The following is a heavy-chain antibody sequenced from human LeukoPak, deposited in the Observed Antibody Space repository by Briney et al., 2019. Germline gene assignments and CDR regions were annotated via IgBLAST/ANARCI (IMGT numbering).Heavy chain of an antibody. CDR3: ARGRGYDYVWGSYRLSPLDY. V-gene: IGHV4-34*01. D-gene: IGHD3-16*02. Sequence: SETLSLTCAVYGGSFSGYYWSWIRQPPGKGLEWIGEINHSGSTNYNLSLKSRVTISVDTSKNQFSLKLSSVTAADTAVYYCARGRGYDYVWGSYRLSPLDYWGQGTLVTVSS. J-gene: IGHJ4*02. CDR2: INHSGST. CDR1: GGSFSGYY.